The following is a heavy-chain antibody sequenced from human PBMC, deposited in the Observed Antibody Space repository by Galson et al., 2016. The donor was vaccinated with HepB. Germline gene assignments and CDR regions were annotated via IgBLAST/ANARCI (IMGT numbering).Heavy chain of an antibody. CDR1: GASISDSNW. Sequence: LSLTCAVSGASISDSNWWTWVRHVPGKGLEWIGEIYHTGTSNNNPFLSSRFTLSVDKSRNQFSLNLTSVTAVDTAVYYCARAAIIPGARMVFDPWGQGILVTVSS. V-gene: IGHV4-4*02. CDR3: ARAAIIPGARMVFDP. D-gene: IGHD2-2*01. CDR2: IYHTGTS. J-gene: IGHJ5*02.